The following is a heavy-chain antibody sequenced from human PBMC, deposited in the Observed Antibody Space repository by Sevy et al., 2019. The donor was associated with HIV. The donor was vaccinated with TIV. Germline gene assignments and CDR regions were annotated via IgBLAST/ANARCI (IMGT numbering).Heavy chain of an antibody. V-gene: IGHV3-30*04. J-gene: IGHJ3*02. CDR3: AREGHSSGRAGIFNI. Sequence: GGSLRLSCVVSEFIFRASVMHWVRQAPGKGLEWVAVNSFDGTTNFNGDSMKGRFTVSRDNSKNTLYLQMNSLRDDDTALYYCAREGHSSGRAGIFNIWGPWTMVTVSS. CDR1: EFIFRASV. D-gene: IGHD3-22*01. CDR2: NSFDGTTN.